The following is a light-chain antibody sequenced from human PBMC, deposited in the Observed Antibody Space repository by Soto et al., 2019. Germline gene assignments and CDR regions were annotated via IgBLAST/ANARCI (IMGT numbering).Light chain of an antibody. CDR1: ISDIGGYEY. CDR2: EVT. J-gene: IGLJ1*01. V-gene: IGLV2-14*01. CDR3: SSYTDISTTALYV. Sequence: QSVLAQPASVSGSPGQSITISCTGTISDIGGYEYVSWYQQHPGKAPRLMIYEVTYRPSGVSNRFSGSKSGSTASLTISGLQAEDEADYYCSSYTDISTTALYVFGPGTNATV.